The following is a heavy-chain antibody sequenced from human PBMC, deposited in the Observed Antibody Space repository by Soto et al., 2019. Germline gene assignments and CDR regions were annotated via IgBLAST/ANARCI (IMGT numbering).Heavy chain of an antibody. Sequence: PGGSLRLSCAASGFTVSSNYMSWVRQAPGKGLEWVSVIYSGGSTYYADSVKGRFTISRHNSKNTLYIQMNSLRAEDTAVYYCARVDGYYYDRSGPYDYWGQGTLVTVSS. J-gene: IGHJ4*02. D-gene: IGHD3-22*01. V-gene: IGHV3-53*04. CDR2: IYSGGST. CDR1: GFTVSSNY. CDR3: ARVDGYYYDRSGPYDY.